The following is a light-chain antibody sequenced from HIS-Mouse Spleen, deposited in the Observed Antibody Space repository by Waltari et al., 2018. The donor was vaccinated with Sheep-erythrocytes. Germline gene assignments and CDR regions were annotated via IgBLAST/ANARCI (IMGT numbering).Light chain of an antibody. Sequence: DIQLTQSPSFLSASVGDRVTITCRASQGISSYLAWYQQKPGKAPKLLIYAASTLQSGVPSRFSGGGSATKFTLSISSLQPEDFSTYYCQQLNSYPALTFGGGTKVEIK. J-gene: IGKJ4*01. CDR2: AAS. CDR3: QQLNSYPALT. CDR1: QGISSY. V-gene: IGKV1-9*01.